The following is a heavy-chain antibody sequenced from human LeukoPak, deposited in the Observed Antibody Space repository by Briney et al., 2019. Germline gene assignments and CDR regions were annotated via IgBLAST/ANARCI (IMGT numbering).Heavy chain of an antibody. CDR2: IYHSGST. CDR3: ARHDSGSYVDD. D-gene: IGHD1-26*01. J-gene: IGHJ4*02. CDR1: GGSISSSNW. V-gene: IGHV4-4*02. Sequence: SGTLSLTCAVSGGSISSSNWWSWVRQPPGKGLEWIGEIYHSGSTNYNPSLKSRVTISVDTSKNQFSLKLSSVTAADTAVYYCARHDSGSYVDDWGQGTLVTVSS.